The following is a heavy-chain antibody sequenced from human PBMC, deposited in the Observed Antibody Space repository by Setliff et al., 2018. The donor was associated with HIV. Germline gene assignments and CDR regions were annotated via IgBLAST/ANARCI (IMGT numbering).Heavy chain of an antibody. CDR1: GYTFPDYY. V-gene: IGHV1-69-2*01. CDR2: VDPDRGDT. CDR3: AWGTQRPIDS. J-gene: IGHJ4*02. D-gene: IGHD3-16*01. Sequence: ASVKVSCKVSGYTFPDYYIQWVRQAPGKGLEWMGLVDPDRGDTVYAEKFQGRATITADRSIDIAYMKLSSLTSEDTAMYFCAWGTQRPIDSWGQGTLVTSPQ.